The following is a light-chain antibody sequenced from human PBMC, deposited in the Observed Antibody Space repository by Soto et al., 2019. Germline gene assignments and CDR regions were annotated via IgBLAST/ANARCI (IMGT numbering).Light chain of an antibody. CDR1: QGLNDNR. CDR3: QYYGTSPLYT. Sequence: EVVLTQSPGTLSVSPGERATLSCRASQGLNDNRLAWYQQKPGQAPRLLLYGTSNRATGIPDRFSGSRSGTEFTLSINRVEPEDFAVYYCQYYGTSPLYTFGKGTKLDI. V-gene: IGKV3-20*01. J-gene: IGKJ2*01. CDR2: GTS.